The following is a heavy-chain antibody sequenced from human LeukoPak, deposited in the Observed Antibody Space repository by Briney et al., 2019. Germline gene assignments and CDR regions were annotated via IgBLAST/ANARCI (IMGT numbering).Heavy chain of an antibody. CDR1: GGSFNGYH. V-gene: IGHV4-34*01. CDR3: ARRGYSGYVGP. Sequence: PSETLSLTCEVNGGSFNGYHWTWIRQSPGKGLEWIGSIYYSGSTYYNPSLKSRVTISVDTSKNQFSLRLSSVTAADTAVYYCARRGYSGYVGPWGQGTLVTVSS. J-gene: IGHJ5*02. CDR2: IYYSGST. D-gene: IGHD5-12*01.